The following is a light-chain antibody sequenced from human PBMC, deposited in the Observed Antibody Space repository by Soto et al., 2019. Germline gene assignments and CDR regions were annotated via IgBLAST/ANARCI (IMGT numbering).Light chain of an antibody. V-gene: IGKV1-39*01. CDR2: DAS. CDR1: QGISTY. Sequence: IQMTQSPSSLSPYVSDRFTLTCRESQGISTYLNWYRQKPGKARELLIYDASSLQSGVTFRFSGSGSATDVTVTIGSLQAEDSATYYCKQGFSIPWTVGPGTKV. CDR3: KQGFSIPWT. J-gene: IGKJ1*01.